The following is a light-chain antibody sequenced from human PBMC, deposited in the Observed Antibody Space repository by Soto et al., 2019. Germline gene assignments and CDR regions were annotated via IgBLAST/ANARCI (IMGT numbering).Light chain of an antibody. CDR3: SSYTSSSLYV. V-gene: IGLV2-14*01. J-gene: IGLJ1*01. CDR2: DVS. Sequence: QSVLTQPASVSGSPGQSITISCTGTSSDVGGYNYVSWYQQLPGKAPKLMTYDVSDRPSGVSNRFSGSKSGNTASLTISGLQAEDEADYYCSSYTSSSLYVFGTGTKVTVL. CDR1: SSDVGGYNY.